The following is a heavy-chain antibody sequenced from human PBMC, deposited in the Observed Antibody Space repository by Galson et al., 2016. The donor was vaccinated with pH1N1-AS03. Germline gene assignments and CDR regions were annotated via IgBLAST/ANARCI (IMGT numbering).Heavy chain of an antibody. CDR2: ISVTGGST. J-gene: IGHJ4*02. Sequence: SLRLSCATSGFTFSSYGMTWVRQAPGKGLEWVSSISVTGGSTYYADSVKDRFTISRDHSKNTLYLQMSSLRAEDTAVYYCAKDRSSWPPGWGSVDSWGQGTLVTGSS. CDR1: GFTFSSYG. D-gene: IGHD6-13*01. CDR3: AKDRSSWPPGWGSVDS. V-gene: IGHV3-23*01.